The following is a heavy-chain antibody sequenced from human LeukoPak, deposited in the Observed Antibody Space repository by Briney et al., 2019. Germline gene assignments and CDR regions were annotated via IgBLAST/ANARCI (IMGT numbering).Heavy chain of an antibody. D-gene: IGHD4-23*01. CDR1: GYTFTSYG. CDR2: ISAYNGNT. J-gene: IGHJ4*02. V-gene: IGHV1-18*01. CDR3: ARDLSTTVVTVGDY. Sequence: ASVKVSCKASGYTFTSYGISWVRQAPGQGLEWMGWISAYNGNTNYAQKLQGRVIMTTDTSTSTAYMELRSLRSDDTAVYYCARDLSTTVVTVGDYWGQGTLVTVSS.